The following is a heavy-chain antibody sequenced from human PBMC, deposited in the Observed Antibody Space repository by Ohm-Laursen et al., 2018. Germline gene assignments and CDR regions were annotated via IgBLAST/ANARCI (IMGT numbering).Heavy chain of an antibody. Sequence: SLRLSCAASGFTLSSYDMNWVRQAPGKGLEWISYISETGSHIYDADSMRGRFTVSRDTAKNLLYLQLNSLRVEDTAVYYCARDSSRRTREGGMYDWGQRTMVTVSS. CDR2: ISETGSHI. J-gene: IGHJ6*02. D-gene: IGHD1-7*01. CDR3: ARDSSRRTREGGMYD. V-gene: IGHV3-21*01. CDR1: GFTLSSYD.